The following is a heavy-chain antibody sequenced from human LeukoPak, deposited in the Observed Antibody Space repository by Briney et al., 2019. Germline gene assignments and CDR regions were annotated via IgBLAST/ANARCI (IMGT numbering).Heavy chain of an antibody. J-gene: IGHJ4*02. CDR1: GGTFSSYA. V-gene: IGHV1-69*01. CDR2: IIPIFGTA. D-gene: IGHD5-18*01. Sequence: SVKVSCTASGGTFSSYAISWVRQAPGQGLEWMGGIIPIFGTANYAQKFQGRVTITADESTSTAYMELSSLRSEDTAVYYCARDWPGYTAMAYWGQGTLVTVSS. CDR3: ARDWPGYTAMAY.